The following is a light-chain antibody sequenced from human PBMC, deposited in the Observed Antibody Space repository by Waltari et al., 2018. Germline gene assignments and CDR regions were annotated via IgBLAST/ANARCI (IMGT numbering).Light chain of an antibody. CDR3: QSYDSSLSGV. V-gene: IGLV1-40*01. CDR2: GNS. Sequence: QSMLTQPPSVSGAPVQRVTIAGTGSRSTIGADYGVHWYQHLPGTAPNLLFYGNSNRPSGVPDRFSGSKSGTSASLAITGLQAEDEADYYCQSYDSSLSGVFGTGTKVTVL. CDR1: RSTIGADYG. J-gene: IGLJ1*01.